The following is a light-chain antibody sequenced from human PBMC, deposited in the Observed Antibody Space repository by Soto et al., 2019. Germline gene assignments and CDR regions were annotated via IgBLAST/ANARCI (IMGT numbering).Light chain of an antibody. V-gene: IGKV1-27*01. Sequence: DIQMTQSPSSLSASVGDRVTVTCRASQDINRYLAWYQQRPGQVPDLLIYAASTLHSGVSSRFSGSGSGTHFTLTISSLQPEDVATYYCQKYDSAPLTVGGGTKVDIK. CDR2: AAS. CDR3: QKYDSAPLT. CDR1: QDINRY. J-gene: IGKJ4*01.